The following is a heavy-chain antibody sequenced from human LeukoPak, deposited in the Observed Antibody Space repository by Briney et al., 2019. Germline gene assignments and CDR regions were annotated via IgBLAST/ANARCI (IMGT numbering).Heavy chain of an antibody. CDR2: INHSGST. Sequence: SETLSLTCAVYGGSFSGYYWSWIRQPPGKGLEWIGEINHSGSTNYNPSLKSRVTISVDTSKNQFSLKLSSVAAADTAVYYCARVAARYVGMDVWGQGTTVTVSS. CDR1: GGSFSGYY. CDR3: ARVAARYVGMDV. V-gene: IGHV4-34*01. D-gene: IGHD6-6*01. J-gene: IGHJ6*02.